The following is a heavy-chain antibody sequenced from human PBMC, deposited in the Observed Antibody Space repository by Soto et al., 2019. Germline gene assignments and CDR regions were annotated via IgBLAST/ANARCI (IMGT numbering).Heavy chain of an antibody. Sequence: GGSLRLSCAASGFTFSNYAIHLVRQAPGKGLECVSVLSFDANNIHYADSVKGRFTISRDNSKNTLYLQMNTLRAEHTAVYYCARGPFGDAAMVTNYFDYWGQGTLVTVSS. V-gene: IGHV3-30-3*01. J-gene: IGHJ4*02. D-gene: IGHD5-18*01. CDR3: ARGPFGDAAMVTNYFDY. CDR2: LSFDANNI. CDR1: GFTFSNYA.